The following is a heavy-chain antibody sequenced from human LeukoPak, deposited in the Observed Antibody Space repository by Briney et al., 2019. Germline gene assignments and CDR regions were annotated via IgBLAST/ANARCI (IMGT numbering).Heavy chain of an antibody. CDR3: ARGHVLMVYAKNYYYMDV. Sequence: ASVKVSCKASGGTFSSYAISWVRQAPGQGLEWMGGIIPIFGTANYAQKFQGRVTITADESTSTAYMELSSLRSEDTAVYYCARGHVLMVYAKNYYYMDVWGKGTTVTVSS. CDR2: IIPIFGTA. D-gene: IGHD2-8*01. J-gene: IGHJ6*03. CDR1: GGTFSSYA. V-gene: IGHV1-69*13.